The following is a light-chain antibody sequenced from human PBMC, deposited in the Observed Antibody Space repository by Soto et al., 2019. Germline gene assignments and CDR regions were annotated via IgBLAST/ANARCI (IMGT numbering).Light chain of an antibody. CDR1: SSDVGGYDF. CDR3: CSYAGSYTHV. Sequence: QSVLTQPRSVSGSPGQSVTISCTGTSSDVGGYDFVSWFQQYPGKAPKLIIYDVTKGPSGVPDRFSGSKSGNTASLTIYGLQTDDEADYYCCSYAGSYTHVFGTGTKVTVL. CDR2: DVT. V-gene: IGLV2-11*01. J-gene: IGLJ1*01.